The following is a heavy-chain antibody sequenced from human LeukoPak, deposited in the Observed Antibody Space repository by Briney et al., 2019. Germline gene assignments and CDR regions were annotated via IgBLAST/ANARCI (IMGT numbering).Heavy chain of an antibody. D-gene: IGHD6-13*01. CDR3: ARVQAAAGTDP. CDR1: GFTFSSYA. J-gene: IGHJ5*02. CDR2: ISYDGSNK. Sequence: PGGSPRLSCAASGFTFSSYAMHWVRQAPGKGLEWVAVISYDGSNKYYADSVKGRFTISRDNSKNTLYLQMNSLRADDTAVYYCARVQAAAGTDPWGQGTLVTVSS. V-gene: IGHV3-30*04.